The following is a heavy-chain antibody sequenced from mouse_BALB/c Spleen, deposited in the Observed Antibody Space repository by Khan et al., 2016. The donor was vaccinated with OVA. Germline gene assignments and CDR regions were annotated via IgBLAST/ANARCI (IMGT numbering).Heavy chain of an antibody. V-gene: IGHV1S136*01. CDR3: APVGSYYVSFVY. Sequence: VQLKQSGPEVVKPGASVKMSCKASGYTFTSYVMHWVKQKPGQGLEWIGYIYPFNDATKFNEKFNGQATLTSDKSSSTAYMELSSLTSEASAVYYWAPVGSYYVSFVYWGQGNLVTGSA. J-gene: IGHJ3*01. D-gene: IGHD1-1*01. CDR2: IYPFNDAT. CDR1: GYTFTSYV.